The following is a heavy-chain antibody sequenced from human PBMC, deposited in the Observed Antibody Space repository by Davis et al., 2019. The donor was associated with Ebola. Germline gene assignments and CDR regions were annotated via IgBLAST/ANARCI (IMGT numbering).Heavy chain of an antibody. D-gene: IGHD3-22*01. V-gene: IGHV4-34*01. CDR1: GGSFSGYY. CDR3: ARVGSMIAPGYYGMDV. CDR2: INHSGST. Sequence: MPSETLSLTCAVYGGSFSGYYWSWIRQPPGKGLEWIGEINHSGSTNYNPSLKSRVTISVDTSKNQFSLKLSSVTAADTAVYYCARVGSMIAPGYYGMDVWGKGTTVTVSS. J-gene: IGHJ6*04.